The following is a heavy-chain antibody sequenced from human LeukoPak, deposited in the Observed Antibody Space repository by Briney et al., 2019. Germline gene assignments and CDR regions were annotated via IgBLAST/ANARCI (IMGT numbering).Heavy chain of an antibody. D-gene: IGHD6-13*01. V-gene: IGHV3-53*01. CDR1: NY. Sequence: NYMXWVRQAPGXGXEWVSVLYSGGNTYHADSVKGRFTISRDNSKNTLYLQMNSLRAEDTAVYYCAREGASSSFGYWGQGTLVTVSS. CDR2: LYSGGNT. CDR3: AREGASSSFGY. J-gene: IGHJ4*02.